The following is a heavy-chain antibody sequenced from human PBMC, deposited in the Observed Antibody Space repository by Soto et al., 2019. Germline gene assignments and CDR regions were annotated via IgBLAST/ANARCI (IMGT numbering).Heavy chain of an antibody. Sequence: EVQLVESGGGLVKPGGSLRLSCAASGFTFSSYSMNWVRQAPGKGLEWVSSISSSSSYIYYADSVKGRFTISRDNAKNSLYLQMNSRRAEDTAVYYCAREMAAHLAFDIWGQGTMVTVSS. D-gene: IGHD6-6*01. CDR2: ISSSSSYI. J-gene: IGHJ3*02. CDR1: GFTFSSYS. V-gene: IGHV3-21*01. CDR3: AREMAAHLAFDI.